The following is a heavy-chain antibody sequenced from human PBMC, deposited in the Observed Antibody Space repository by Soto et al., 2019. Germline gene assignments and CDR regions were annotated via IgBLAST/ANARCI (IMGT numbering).Heavy chain of an antibody. J-gene: IGHJ4*02. V-gene: IGHV4-4*02. CDR3: APLGYCGDDNCHATH. D-gene: IGHD2-21*01. CDR1: GGSIGTRNW. CDR2: IYHSGNT. Sequence: SETLSLTCAVSGGSIGTRNWWTWVRQPPGKGLEWIGEIYHSGNTNYNPSLKSRVTISIDNSNNRFSLKLSSVTAADTAVYYCAPLGYCGDDNCHATHWGQGTLVTVSS.